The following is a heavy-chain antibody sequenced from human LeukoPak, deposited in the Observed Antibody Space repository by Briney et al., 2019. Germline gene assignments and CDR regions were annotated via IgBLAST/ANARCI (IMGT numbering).Heavy chain of an antibody. CDR1: GGSFSGYY. CDR3: ARSGSSWYGKNFDY. V-gene: IGHV4-34*01. CDR2: INHSGST. D-gene: IGHD6-13*01. J-gene: IGHJ4*02. Sequence: SETLSLTCAVYGGSFSGYYWSWIRQRPGKGLEWIGEINHSGSTNYNPSLKSRVTISVDTSKNQFSLKLSSVTAADTAVYYCARSGSSWYGKNFDYWGQGTLVTVSS.